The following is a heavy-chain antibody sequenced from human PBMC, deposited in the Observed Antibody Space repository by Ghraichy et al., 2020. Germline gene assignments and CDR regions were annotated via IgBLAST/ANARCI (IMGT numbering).Heavy chain of an antibody. J-gene: IGHJ6*02. V-gene: IGHV4-34*01. CDR2: INHSGST. Sequence: SETLSLTCAVYGGSFSGYYWSWIRQPPGKGLEWIGEINHSGSTNYNPSLKSRVTISVDTSKNQFSLKLSSVTAADTAVYYCATGGYYDSSGYSRYYYYYGMDVWGQGTTVTVSS. CDR1: GGSFSGYY. CDR3: ATGGYYDSSGYSRYYYYYGMDV. D-gene: IGHD3-22*01.